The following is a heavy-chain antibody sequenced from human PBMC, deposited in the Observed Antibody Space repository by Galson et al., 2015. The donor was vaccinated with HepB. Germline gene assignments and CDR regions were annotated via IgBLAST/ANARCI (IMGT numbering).Heavy chain of an antibody. CDR2: TYYRSKWYN. V-gene: IGHV6-1*01. CDR3: ARGAYYYDSSGPYEYFQH. D-gene: IGHD3-22*01. Sequence: CAISGDSVSSNSAAWNWIRQSPSRGLEWLGRTYYRSKWYNDYAVSVKSRITINPDTSKNQFSLQLNSVTPEDTAVYYCARGAYYYDSSGPYEYFQHWGQGTLVTVSS. CDR1: GDSVSSNSAA. J-gene: IGHJ1*01.